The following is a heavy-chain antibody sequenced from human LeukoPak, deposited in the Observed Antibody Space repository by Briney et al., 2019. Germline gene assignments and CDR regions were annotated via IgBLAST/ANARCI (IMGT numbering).Heavy chain of an antibody. CDR1: GFTFSSYG. D-gene: IGHD6-13*01. CDR2: ISYDGSNK. Sequence: QPGRSLRLSCAASGFTFSSYGMHWVRQAPGKGLEWVAVISYDGSNKYYADSVKGRFTISRDNSKNTLYLQMNSLRAEDTAVYYCAKVMGAQQLGWYFDYWGQGTLVTVSS. CDR3: AKVMGAQQLGWYFDY. J-gene: IGHJ4*02. V-gene: IGHV3-30*18.